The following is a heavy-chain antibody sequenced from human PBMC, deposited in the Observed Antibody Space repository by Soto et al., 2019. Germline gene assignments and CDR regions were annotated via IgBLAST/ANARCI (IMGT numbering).Heavy chain of an antibody. CDR2: IYYSGST. Sequence: SETLSLTCTVSGGSISSYYWSWIRQPPGKGLEWIGYIYYSGSTNYNPSLKSRVTISVDTSKNQFSLKLSSVTAADTAVYYCARVRGYCSSTSCYALDYWGQGTLVTVSS. D-gene: IGHD2-2*01. CDR1: GGSISSYY. J-gene: IGHJ4*02. V-gene: IGHV4-59*01. CDR3: ARVRGYCSSTSCYALDY.